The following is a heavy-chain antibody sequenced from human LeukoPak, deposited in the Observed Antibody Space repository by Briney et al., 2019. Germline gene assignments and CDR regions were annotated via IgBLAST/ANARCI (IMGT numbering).Heavy chain of an antibody. Sequence: GGSLRLSCAASGITFTDAWMNWVRKAPGKGLEWVGRIKSKSDGGTADYAAPVNGRFTISRDDSKNTVFLQMNSLKAEDTAVYYCATAPGYWMHAPFDFWGPGTAVIVSS. V-gene: IGHV3-15*01. CDR3: ATAPGYWMHAPFDF. D-gene: IGHD3-22*01. CDR1: GITFTDAW. J-gene: IGHJ4*02. CDR2: IKSKSDGGTA.